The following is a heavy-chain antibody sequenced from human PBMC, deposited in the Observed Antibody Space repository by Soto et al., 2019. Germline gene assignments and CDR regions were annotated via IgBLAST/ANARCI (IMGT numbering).Heavy chain of an antibody. CDR1: GYTFTSYA. CDR2: INAGNGNT. D-gene: IGHD2-8*01. Sequence: ASVKVSCKASGYTFTSYAMHWVRQAPGQRLEWMGWINAGNGNTKYSQKFQGRVTITRDTSASTAYMELSSLRSEDTAVYYCAREYCTNGVCYYYYYGMEVWGQGTTVTVSS. CDR3: AREYCTNGVCYYYYYGMEV. J-gene: IGHJ6*02. V-gene: IGHV1-3*01.